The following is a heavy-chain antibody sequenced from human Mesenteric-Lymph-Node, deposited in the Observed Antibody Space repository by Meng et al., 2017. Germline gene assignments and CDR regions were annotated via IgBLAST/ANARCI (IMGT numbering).Heavy chain of an antibody. CDR3: ARAGDSSSWNWFDP. CDR2: SNAGNGNT. Sequence: ASVKVSCKASGYTFTSYAMHWVRQAPGQRLEWMGWSNAGNGNTKYSQEFQGRVTITRDTSASTAYMELSSLRSEDMAVYYCARAGDSSSWNWFDPWGQGTLVTVSS. D-gene: IGHD6-13*01. CDR1: GYTFTSYA. V-gene: IGHV1-3*02. J-gene: IGHJ5*02.